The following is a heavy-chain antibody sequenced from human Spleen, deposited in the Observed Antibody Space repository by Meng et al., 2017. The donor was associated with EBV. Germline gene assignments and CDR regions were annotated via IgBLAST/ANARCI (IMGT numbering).Heavy chain of an antibody. J-gene: IGHJ4*02. V-gene: IGHV4-34*01. Sequence: QVQLQPWGAGLLKPSETLSLTCAVYGGSFSGYYWSWIRQPPGKGLEWIGEINHSGSTSYNPSLKSRVTISVDKSKNQFSLKLSSVTAADTAVYYCARFGSVEVFDYWGQGTLVTVSS. CDR1: GGSFSGYY. CDR3: ARFGSVEVFDY. D-gene: IGHD3-10*01. CDR2: INHSGST.